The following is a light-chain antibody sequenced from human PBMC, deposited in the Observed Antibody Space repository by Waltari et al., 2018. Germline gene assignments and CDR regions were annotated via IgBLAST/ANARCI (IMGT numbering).Light chain of an antibody. CDR2: KTS. CDR1: QNIDRW. V-gene: IGKV1-5*03. J-gene: IGKJ1*01. Sequence: DIQMTQSPSTLSASVGERVTLTCRASQNIDRWLAWYQQKPGKAPKLLIYKTSSLESGVASRFSSSGYGTEFTRTISSLQPDDFATYYCQEYRTYRTFGQGTKVEIK. CDR3: QEYRTYRT.